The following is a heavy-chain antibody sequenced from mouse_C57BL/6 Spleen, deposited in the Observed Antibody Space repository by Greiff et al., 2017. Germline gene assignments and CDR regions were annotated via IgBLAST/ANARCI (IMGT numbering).Heavy chain of an antibody. Sequence: EVKLMESGGGLVKPGGSLKLSCAASGFTFSSYAMSWVRQTPEKRLEWVATISDGGSYTYYPDNVKGRFTISRDNAKNNLYLQMSHLKSEDTAMYYCARLYYGSSYDDMDYWGQGTSVTVSS. J-gene: IGHJ4*01. CDR2: ISDGGSYT. CDR3: ARLYYGSSYDDMDY. D-gene: IGHD1-1*01. CDR1: GFTFSSYA. V-gene: IGHV5-4*03.